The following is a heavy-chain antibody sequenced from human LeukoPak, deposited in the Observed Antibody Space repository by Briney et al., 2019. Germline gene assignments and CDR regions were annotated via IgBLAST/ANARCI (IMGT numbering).Heavy chain of an antibody. V-gene: IGHV4-59*02. CDR3: ARETYNFWSGYPDY. D-gene: IGHD3-3*01. CDR2: IYYGGST. Sequence: SQTLSLTCTVSGGSVTSHYWSWVRQPPGKGLKWIGFIYYGGSTNYNPSPKRRVTMTLDTSKSQFSLKLTSVTAADTAVYYCARETYNFWSGYPDYWGQGALVTVSS. J-gene: IGHJ4*02. CDR1: GGSVTSHY.